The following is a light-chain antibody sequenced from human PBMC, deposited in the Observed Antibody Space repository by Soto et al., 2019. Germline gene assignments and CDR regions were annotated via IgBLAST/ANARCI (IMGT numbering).Light chain of an antibody. CDR3: TSYVGNDIWV. Sequence: QSALTQPPSASGSPGQSVTISCTGTSSDVGAYQYVSWYQQYPGKAPKLMIYEVTKRPSGVPDRFSGSKSGNTASLTVSGLQGEDEADYYCTSYVGNDIWVFGGGTKLTVL. J-gene: IGLJ3*02. CDR1: SSDVGAYQY. V-gene: IGLV2-8*01. CDR2: EVT.